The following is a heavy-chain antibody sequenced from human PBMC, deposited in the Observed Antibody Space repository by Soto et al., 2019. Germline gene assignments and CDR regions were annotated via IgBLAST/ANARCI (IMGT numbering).Heavy chain of an antibody. V-gene: IGHV4-61*08. J-gene: IGHJ5*02. Sequence: SETLSLSCTVSGDSVSRGDYYWTWIRQPPGKGLEWVGHIYFSGRTNYIPSLESRVTISLDTSKNQFSLKLTSVTAADTAVYYCARVPIDTYMIYWSHPSGQGALVTVSS. CDR2: IYFSGRT. CDR1: GDSVSRGDYY. CDR3: ARVPIDTYMIYWSHP. D-gene: IGHD3-16*01.